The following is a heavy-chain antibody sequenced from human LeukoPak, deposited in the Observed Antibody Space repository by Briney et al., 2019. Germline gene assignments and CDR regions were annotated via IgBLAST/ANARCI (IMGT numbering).Heavy chain of an antibody. D-gene: IGHD3-22*01. V-gene: IGHV1-24*01. J-gene: IGHJ3*02. CDR2: FDTEDGET. CDR1: GYTLTALS. Sequence: GASVKVSCKVSGYTLTALSMHWVRQAPGNGLEWMGGFDTEDGETIDAQKFKGRVTMTEDTSTDTAYMELSSLRSEDTAVYYCATGAGYYDSSILNDAFDIWGQGTMVTVSS. CDR3: ATGAGYYDSSILNDAFDI.